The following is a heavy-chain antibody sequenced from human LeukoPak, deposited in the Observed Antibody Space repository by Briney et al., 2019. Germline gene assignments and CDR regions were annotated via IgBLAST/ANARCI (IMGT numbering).Heavy chain of an antibody. Sequence: SETLSLTCTVSSGSISTGTYYWSWIRQPPGKGLEWIAYIYYSGSTNSNPSLKSRVTISVDTSKNQFSLKLTSVTAADTAVYYCARYVSRGLDYWGQGTLVTVSS. J-gene: IGHJ4*02. CDR1: SGSISTGTYY. V-gene: IGHV4-61*01. CDR2: IYYSGST. D-gene: IGHD3-16*01. CDR3: ARYVSRGLDY.